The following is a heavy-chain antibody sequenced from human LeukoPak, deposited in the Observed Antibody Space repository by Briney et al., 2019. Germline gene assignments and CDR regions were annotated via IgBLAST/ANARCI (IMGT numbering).Heavy chain of an antibody. V-gene: IGHV4-39*01. CDR1: GDSISSSSYY. Sequence: PSETLSLTCTVSGDSISSSSYYWGWIRHPPGKGLEWIGSIYYIGSTYYNPSLKSRVTISVDTSKTQFSLKLSSVTAADTAVYYCARLSHLRPLDYWGQGTLVTVSS. CDR2: IYYIGST. D-gene: IGHD4-17*01. CDR3: ARLSHLRPLDY. J-gene: IGHJ4*02.